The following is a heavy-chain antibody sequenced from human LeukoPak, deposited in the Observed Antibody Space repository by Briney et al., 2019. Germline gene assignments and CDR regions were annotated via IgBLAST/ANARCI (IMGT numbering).Heavy chain of an antibody. CDR3: ARDFPGYGGLYYFDY. V-gene: IGHV4-59*01. CDR2: IYYSGST. CDR1: GGSFSGYY. D-gene: IGHD4-23*01. Sequence: SETLSLTCAVYGGSFSGYYWSWIRQPPGKGLEWIGYIYYSGSTNYNPSLKSRVTISVDTSKNQFSLKLSSVTAADTAVYYCARDFPGYGGLYYFDYWGQGTLVTVSS. J-gene: IGHJ4*02.